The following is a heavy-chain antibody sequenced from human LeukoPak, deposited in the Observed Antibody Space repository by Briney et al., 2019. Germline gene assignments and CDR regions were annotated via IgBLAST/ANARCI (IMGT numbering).Heavy chain of an antibody. Sequence: ASVKVSCKASGCTFTGYYMHWVRQAPGQGLEWMGWINPNSGGTNYAQKFQGRVTMTRDTSISTAYMELSRLRSDDTAVYYCARDVDIVVVPAAIGYWGQGTLVTVSS. J-gene: IGHJ4*02. V-gene: IGHV1-2*02. CDR3: ARDVDIVVVPAAIGY. D-gene: IGHD2-2*03. CDR1: GCTFTGYY. CDR2: INPNSGGT.